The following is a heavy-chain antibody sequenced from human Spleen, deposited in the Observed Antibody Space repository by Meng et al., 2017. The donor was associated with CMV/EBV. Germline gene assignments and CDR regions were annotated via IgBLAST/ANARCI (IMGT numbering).Heavy chain of an antibody. D-gene: IGHD1-26*01. Sequence: SETLSLTCTVSGDSVSSYYWSWIRQPPGGGLEWLGYIYYSGSTNYNPSLKSRVTISVDTSKNQFSLKLSSVTAADTAVYYCAREGWELLQGDYYYYGMDVWGQGTTVTVSS. CDR3: AREGWELLQGDYYYYGMDV. CDR1: GDSVSSYY. J-gene: IGHJ6*02. CDR2: IYYSGST. V-gene: IGHV4-59*02.